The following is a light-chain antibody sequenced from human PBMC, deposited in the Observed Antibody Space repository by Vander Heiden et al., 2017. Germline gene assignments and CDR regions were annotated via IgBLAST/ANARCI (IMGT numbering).Light chain of an antibody. CDR2: GAS. V-gene: IGKV3-15*01. J-gene: IGKJ4*01. Sequence: IGMTQSPATLSATPGARDNHTCRASQSISSNLTWYQLKPSQAPTLLIYGASTRATGIPSRFSGSGSGTEFTLTISSLHSEDCAVYYCQQYNNRPLTCGAGTKLEIK. CDR3: QQYNNRPLT. CDR1: QSISSN.